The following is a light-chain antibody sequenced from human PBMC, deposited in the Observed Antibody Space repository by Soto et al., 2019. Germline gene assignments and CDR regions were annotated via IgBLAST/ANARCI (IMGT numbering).Light chain of an antibody. CDR1: RGISSY. CDR2: SAS. V-gene: IGKV1-9*01. CDR3: QQLNSYPPT. Sequence: DIQMTQSPSSLSASVRDRVTITCRASRGISSYLAWYQQKPGKPPKLLVYSASTLQSGVPSRFSGSGSGPDFTLTISSLQPEDSATYFCQQLNSYPPTFGQGTRREIK. J-gene: IGKJ5*01.